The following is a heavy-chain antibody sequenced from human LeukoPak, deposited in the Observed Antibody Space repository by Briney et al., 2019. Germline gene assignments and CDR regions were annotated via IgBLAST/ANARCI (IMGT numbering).Heavy chain of an antibody. J-gene: IGHJ4*02. CDR1: GGTFSSYA. V-gene: IGHV1-69*13. D-gene: IGHD3-22*01. CDR2: IIPIFGTA. CDR3: ARSTGVVITTSPAKYYFDY. Sequence: SVKVSCKASGGTFSSYAISWVRQAPGQGLERMGGIIPIFGTANYAQKFQGRVTITADESTSTAYMELSSLRSEDTAVYYCARSTGVVITTSPAKYYFDYWGQGTLVTVSS.